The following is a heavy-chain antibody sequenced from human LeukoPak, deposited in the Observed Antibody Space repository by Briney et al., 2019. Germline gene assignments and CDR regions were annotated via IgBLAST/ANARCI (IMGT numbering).Heavy chain of an antibody. CDR1: GYTFTSYD. Sequence: GASVKVSCKASGYTFTSYDINWVRQATGQGLEWMGWMNPNSGNTGYAQEFQGKVTITRNTSITTTYMELSSLRSEDTAVYYCARRSAYGSGSYYVDYWGQGTLVTVSS. CDR2: MNPNSGNT. V-gene: IGHV1-8*03. J-gene: IGHJ4*02. D-gene: IGHD3-10*01. CDR3: ARRSAYGSGSYYVDY.